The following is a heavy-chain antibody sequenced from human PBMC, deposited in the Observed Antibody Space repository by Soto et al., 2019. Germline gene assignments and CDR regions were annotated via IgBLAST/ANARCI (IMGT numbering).Heavy chain of an antibody. Sequence: SVKVSCKASGGTFSSYAISWVRQAPGQGLEWMGGIIPIFGTANYAQKFQGRVAITADESTSTAYMELSSLRSEDTAVYYCARVASSLSNYYDSSGYSVYAFDIWGQGTMVTVSS. J-gene: IGHJ3*02. V-gene: IGHV1-69*13. CDR3: ARVASSLSNYYDSSGYSVYAFDI. D-gene: IGHD3-22*01. CDR1: GGTFSSYA. CDR2: IIPIFGTA.